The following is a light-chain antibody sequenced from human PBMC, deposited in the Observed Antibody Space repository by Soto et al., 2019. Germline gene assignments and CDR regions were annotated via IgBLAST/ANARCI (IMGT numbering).Light chain of an antibody. J-gene: IGKJ4*01. Sequence: EIVMTQSPATLSVSPGERATLSCRASHSVSTRLAWYQQKPGQAPRLLIYDASTGATGLPARFSGSGSGTDFTLTISSLQSEDFAVYYCQHYTNWPLTFGGGTKVEIK. V-gene: IGKV3-15*01. CDR2: DAS. CDR1: HSVSTR. CDR3: QHYTNWPLT.